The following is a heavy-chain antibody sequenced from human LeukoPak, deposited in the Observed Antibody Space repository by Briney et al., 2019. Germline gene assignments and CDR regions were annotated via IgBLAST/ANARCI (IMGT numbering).Heavy chain of an antibody. J-gene: IGHJ3*02. D-gene: IGHD4-17*01. CDR2: IYYSGST. CDR3: ARDDYGDQLGAFDI. CDR1: GGSISSYY. Sequence: PSETLSLTCTVSGGSISSYYWSWIRQPPGKGLEWIGYIYYSGSTNYNPSLKSRVTISVDTSKNQFSLKLSSVTAADTAVYYCARDDYGDQLGAFDIWGQGTMVTVSS. V-gene: IGHV4-59*01.